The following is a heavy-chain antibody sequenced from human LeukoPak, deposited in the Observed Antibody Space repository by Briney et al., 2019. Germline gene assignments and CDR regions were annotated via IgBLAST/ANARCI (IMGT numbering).Heavy chain of an antibody. V-gene: IGHV4-61*01. D-gene: IGHD3-10*01. CDR3: ARDPGGSGSYYNLDYYYGMDV. CDR1: GGSISNSSYY. CDR2: IYYSGST. J-gene: IGHJ6*02. Sequence: SETLSLTCTVSGGSISNSSYYWSWIRQPPGKGLEWIGYIYYSGSTNYNPSLKSRVTISVDTSKNQFSLKLSSVTAADTAVYYCARDPGGSGSYYNLDYYYGMDVWGQGTTVTVSS.